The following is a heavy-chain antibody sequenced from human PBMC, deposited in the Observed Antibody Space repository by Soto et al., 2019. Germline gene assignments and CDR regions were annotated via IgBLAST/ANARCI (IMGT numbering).Heavy chain of an antibody. CDR1: GFTVSSNY. V-gene: IGHV3-53*02. Sequence: EVQLVETGGGLIQPGGSLRLSCAASGFTVSSNYMSWVRQAPGRGLEWVSTIFSGGTTHYADSVKGRFTISRDSSKKTLYLQMNSLRAEDTAIYYCARETVPPSYHYYDCWGHGTLVTVSS. CDR2: IFSGGTT. D-gene: IGHD2-2*01. J-gene: IGHJ4*01. CDR3: ARETVPPSYHYYDC.